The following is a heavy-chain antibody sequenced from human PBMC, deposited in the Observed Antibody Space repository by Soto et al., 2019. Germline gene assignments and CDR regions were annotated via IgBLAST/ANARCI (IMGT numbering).Heavy chain of an antibody. CDR2: INHSGST. V-gene: IGHV4-34*01. D-gene: IGHD6-13*01. CDR1: GGSFSGYY. J-gene: IGHJ4*02. Sequence: LSLTCAVYGGSFSGYYWSWIRQPPGKGLEWIGEINHSGSTNYNPSLKSRVTISVDTSKNQFSLKLSSVTAADTAVYYCARPAAGMRFFDYWGQGTLVPVSS. CDR3: ARPAAGMRFFDY.